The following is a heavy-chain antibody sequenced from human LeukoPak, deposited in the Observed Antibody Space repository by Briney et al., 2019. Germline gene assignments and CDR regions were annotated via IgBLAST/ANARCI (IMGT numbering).Heavy chain of an antibody. V-gene: IGHV3-23*01. CDR3: ARGAYGGYDS. D-gene: IGHD4-17*01. Sequence: GGSLRHSCAASTFTFSSYAMSWVRQAPGKGLEWVSAISAGADSTYYADSVQGRFTISRDNSKNTLFLQMSGLRAEDTAVYFCARGAYGGYDSLGQGTLFTVSS. CDR1: TFTFSSYA. CDR2: ISAGADST. J-gene: IGHJ5*01.